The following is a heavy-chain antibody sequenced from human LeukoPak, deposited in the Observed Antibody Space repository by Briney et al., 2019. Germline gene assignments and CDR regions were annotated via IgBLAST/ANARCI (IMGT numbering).Heavy chain of an antibody. J-gene: IGHJ3*02. CDR2: INHSGST. V-gene: IGHV4-34*01. Sequence: PSETLSLTCAAYGGSFSGYYWSWIRQPPGKGLEWIGEINHSGSTNYNPSLKSRVTISVDTSKNQFSLKLSSVTAADTAVYYCASWGAREEDAFDIWGQGTMVTVSS. CDR3: ASWGAREEDAFDI. CDR1: GGSFSGYY. D-gene: IGHD7-27*01.